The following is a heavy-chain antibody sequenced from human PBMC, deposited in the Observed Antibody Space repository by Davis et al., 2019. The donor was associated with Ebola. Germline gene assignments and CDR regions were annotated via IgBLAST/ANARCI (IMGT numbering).Heavy chain of an antibody. J-gene: IGHJ4*02. V-gene: IGHV4-59*01. Sequence: MPSETLSLTCTVSGGSISSYYWSWIRQPPGKGLEWIGYIYYSGSTSYNPSLKSRLTISVDTSKNQFSLRLTSVTAADTAVYYCARGEHRGYGSFDYWGQGTLVTVSS. CDR2: IYYSGST. CDR3: ARGEHRGYGSFDY. CDR1: GGSISSYY. D-gene: IGHD1/OR15-1a*01.